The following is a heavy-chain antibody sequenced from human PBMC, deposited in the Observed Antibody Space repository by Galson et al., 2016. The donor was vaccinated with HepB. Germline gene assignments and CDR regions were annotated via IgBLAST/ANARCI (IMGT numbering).Heavy chain of an antibody. V-gene: IGHV3-33*01. Sequence: SLRLSCAASGFTFSRYGTHWVRQAPGKGLEWVALIWSDGSNKYYADSVKGRFTISRDNSKNTAYLQMNSLRAEDRAVYYCAREAGIAAAATYDYWGQGTLVTVSS. CDR3: AREAGIAAAATYDY. J-gene: IGHJ4*02. CDR2: IWSDGSNK. D-gene: IGHD6-13*01. CDR1: GFTFSRYG.